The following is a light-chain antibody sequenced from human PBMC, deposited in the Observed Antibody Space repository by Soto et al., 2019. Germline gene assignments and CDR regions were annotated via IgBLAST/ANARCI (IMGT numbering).Light chain of an antibody. J-gene: IGKJ4*01. CDR2: DAS. Sequence: EIVLTQSPATLSLSPGERATLSCRASQSVSSYLAWYQQKPGQAPRLLIYDASNRATGIPARFSGSGSGTDFTLTISSLEPEDSAVYYCQQYNDWPPLTFGGGTKVEIK. V-gene: IGKV3-11*01. CDR1: QSVSSY. CDR3: QQYNDWPPLT.